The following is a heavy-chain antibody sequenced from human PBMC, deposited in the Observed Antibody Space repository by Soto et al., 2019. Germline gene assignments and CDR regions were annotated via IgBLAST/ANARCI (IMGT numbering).Heavy chain of an antibody. D-gene: IGHD2-15*01. CDR3: AKDAGRDCSGGSCYSGLLDY. Sequence: EVQLLESGGGLVQPGGSLRLSCAASGFTFTTYGMSWVRQAPGSGLEWVSGVSASGVSTYYADSVKGRFTISRDNAKNTLYLQMNSLRAEDTAVYFCAKDAGRDCSGGSCYSGLLDYWGQGTLVTVSS. J-gene: IGHJ4*02. CDR2: VSASGVST. V-gene: IGHV3-23*01. CDR1: GFTFTTYG.